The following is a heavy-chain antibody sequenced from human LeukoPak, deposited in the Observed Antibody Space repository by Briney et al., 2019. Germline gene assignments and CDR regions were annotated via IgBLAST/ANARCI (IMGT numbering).Heavy chain of an antibody. CDR2: INPNSGGT. Sequence: ASVKVSCKASGYTFTGYYVHWMRQAPGQGLEWMGWINPNSGGTNYAQKFQGRVTMTRDTSISTAYMELSRLRSDDTAVYYCARDRGGNWFDPWGQGTLVTVSS. D-gene: IGHD3-3*01. CDR1: GYTFTGYY. J-gene: IGHJ5*02. V-gene: IGHV1-2*02. CDR3: ARDRGGNWFDP.